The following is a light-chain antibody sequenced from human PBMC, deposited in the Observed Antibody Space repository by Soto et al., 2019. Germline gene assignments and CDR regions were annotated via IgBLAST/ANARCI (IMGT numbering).Light chain of an antibody. CDR3: QQYNNWPPGFT. Sequence: EIVMTQSPATLSVSPGERATLSCRASQSVSSNLVWYQQKLGQAPRLLIYGASTRATGIPARFSGSGSGTEFTLTISSLQSEDFAIYYCQQYNNWPPGFTFGKGTKLEIK. J-gene: IGKJ2*01. V-gene: IGKV3-15*01. CDR1: QSVSSN. CDR2: GAS.